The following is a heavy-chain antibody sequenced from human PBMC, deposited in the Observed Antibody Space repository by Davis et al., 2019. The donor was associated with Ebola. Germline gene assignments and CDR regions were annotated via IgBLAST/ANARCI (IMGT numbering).Heavy chain of an antibody. D-gene: IGHD3-3*01. CDR3: ARDPTLEWLFGDWYFDL. Sequence: MPSETLSLTCTVSGGSISSYYWSWIRQPPGKGLEWIGEINHSGSTNYNPSLKSRVTISVDTSKNQFSLKLSSVTAADTAVYYCARDPTLEWLFGDWYFDLWGRGTLVTVSS. CDR2: INHSGST. CDR1: GGSISSYY. J-gene: IGHJ2*01. V-gene: IGHV4-34*01.